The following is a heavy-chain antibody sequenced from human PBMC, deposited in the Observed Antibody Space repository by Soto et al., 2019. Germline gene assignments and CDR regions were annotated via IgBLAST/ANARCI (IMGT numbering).Heavy chain of an antibody. CDR3: ARSYHNSGGYFRPIDY. D-gene: IGHD3-22*01. V-gene: IGHV3-33*01. J-gene: IGHJ4*02. Sequence: QVQLVESGGGVVQPGRSLRLSWAASGFTISSFGMHWVRQAPGKGLEWVAVIWFDGSSKYSADSVKGQFTISRDNSKNTMYLQINSLRAEDTAVYYCARSYHNSGGYFRPIDYCGQGTLVTVSS. CDR2: IWFDGSSK. CDR1: GFTISSFG.